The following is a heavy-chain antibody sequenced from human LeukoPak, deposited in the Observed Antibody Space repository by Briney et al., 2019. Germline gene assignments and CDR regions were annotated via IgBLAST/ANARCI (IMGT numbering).Heavy chain of an antibody. J-gene: IGHJ4*02. D-gene: IGHD6-6*01. CDR2: IYTSGGT. V-gene: IGHV4-4*09. CDR1: GDSISSYY. Sequence: SETLSLTCTVSGDSISSYYWSWIRQPPGKGLKWIGNIYTSGGTNYIPSLKGRVTISIDTSNNQFSLKLSSVTAADSAVYYCARLTRLSTSPDRYYLDYWGQGTLVTISS. CDR3: ARLTRLSTSPDRYYLDY.